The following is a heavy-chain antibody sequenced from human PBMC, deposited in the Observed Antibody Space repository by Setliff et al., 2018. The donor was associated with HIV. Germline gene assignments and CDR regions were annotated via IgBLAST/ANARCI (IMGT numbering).Heavy chain of an antibody. V-gene: IGHV4-34*01. CDR2: INHSGSI. CDR3: ARASWLVAVRFFDF. D-gene: IGHD5-12*01. J-gene: IGHJ4*02. CDR1: GGSFSGYY. Sequence: PSETLSLTCAVYGGSFSGYYWSWIRQPPGKGLEWIGEINHSGSISYNPSLKSRVTMSVDTSKNQFSLKLSSVTAADMAVFYCARASWLVAVRFFDFWGQGTLVTVSS.